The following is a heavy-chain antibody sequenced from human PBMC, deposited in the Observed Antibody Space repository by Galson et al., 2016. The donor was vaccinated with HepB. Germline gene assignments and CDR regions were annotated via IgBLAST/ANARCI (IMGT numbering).Heavy chain of an antibody. J-gene: IGHJ3*02. V-gene: IGHV3-66*01. CDR2: IYSGGST. CDR3: ARVMSVSDAFDI. CDR1: GFTVSSNY. D-gene: IGHD4-11*01. Sequence: SLRLSCAASGFTVSSNYMSWVRQAPGKGLEWVSVIYSGGSTYYADSVKGRFTISRDNSKNTLYLQVNSLRAEDTAVYYCARVMSVSDAFDIWGQGTMVTVSS.